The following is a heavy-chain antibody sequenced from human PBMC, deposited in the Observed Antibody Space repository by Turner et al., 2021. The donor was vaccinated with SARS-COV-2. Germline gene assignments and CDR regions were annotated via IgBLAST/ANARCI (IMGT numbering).Heavy chain of an antibody. J-gene: IGHJ5*02. Sequence: EAQLLESGGGLVQPGGSLSRSCAASGFTLSSYAMSWVRRGPGEGLGWVSGISGSGGSTYYADSVKGRFTIARDNFKNTMNLQMNSLRAEDTAVYDGAKDGYDGIYCSGGSCYSGWFDAWGQGTLVTVSS. D-gene: IGHD2-15*01. V-gene: IGHV3-23*01. CDR2: ISGSGGST. CDR3: AKDGYDGIYCSGGSCYSGWFDA. CDR1: GFTLSSYA.